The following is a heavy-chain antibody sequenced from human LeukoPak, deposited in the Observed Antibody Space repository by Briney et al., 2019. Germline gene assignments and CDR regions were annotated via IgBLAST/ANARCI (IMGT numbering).Heavy chain of an antibody. CDR1: GFTFSSYS. V-gene: IGHV3-48*01. CDR2: ISSSNNTI. J-gene: IGHJ4*02. D-gene: IGHD3-16*01. CDR3: ARDASREGDRVEY. Sequence: GGSLRLSCAASGFTFSSYSMNWVRQAPGRGLEWVSYISSSNNTIYYADSVKGRFTISRDNAKNSLYLQMNSLRVEDTAVYYCARDASREGDRVEYWGQGTLVTVSS.